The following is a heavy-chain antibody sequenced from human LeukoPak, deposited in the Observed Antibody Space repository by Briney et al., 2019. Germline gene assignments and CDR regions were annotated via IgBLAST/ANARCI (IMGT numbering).Heavy chain of an antibody. CDR1: GFTFSSYG. CDR3: AKDRIGLARTPVGFDY. D-gene: IGHD6-19*01. Sequence: GRSLRLSCAASGFTFSSYGMNWVRQAPGKGLEWVAVISYDGNNEYYADSVRGRFTISRDNSKSTLYLQMNSLRPEDTAVYYCAKDRIGLARTPVGFDYWGLGTLVTVSS. CDR2: ISYDGNNE. V-gene: IGHV3-30*18. J-gene: IGHJ4*02.